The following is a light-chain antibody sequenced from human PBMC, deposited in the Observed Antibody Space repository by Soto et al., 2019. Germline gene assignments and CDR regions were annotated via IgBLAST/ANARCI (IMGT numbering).Light chain of an antibody. Sequence: DMQLTQSPSFLSASVGDRVTITCRASQGISSYLAWYQQKPGKAPKLLIYAASTLQSGVPSRFSGSGSGTEFTLTISSLQPEDFATYYGQQLNSYPLTFGGGTKVEIK. J-gene: IGKJ4*01. CDR3: QQLNSYPLT. CDR1: QGISSY. CDR2: AAS. V-gene: IGKV1-9*01.